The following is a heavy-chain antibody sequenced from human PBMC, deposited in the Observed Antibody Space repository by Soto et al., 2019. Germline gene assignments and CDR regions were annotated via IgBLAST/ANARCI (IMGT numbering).Heavy chain of an antibody. J-gene: IGHJ6*03. Sequence: SETLSLTCAVYGGSFSGYYWSWIRQPPGKGLEWIGEINHSGSTNYNPSLKSRVTISVDTSKNQFSLKLSSVTAADTAVYYCARPYYGSGNKYYYYYMDVWGKGTTVTVSS. D-gene: IGHD3-10*01. CDR2: INHSGST. V-gene: IGHV4-34*01. CDR3: ARPYYGSGNKYYYYYMDV. CDR1: GGSFSGYY.